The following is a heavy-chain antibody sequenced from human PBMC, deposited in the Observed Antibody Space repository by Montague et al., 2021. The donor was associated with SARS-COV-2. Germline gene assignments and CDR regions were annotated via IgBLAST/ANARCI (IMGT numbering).Heavy chain of an antibody. Sequence: SLRLSCAASGFTFSSYATHWVRQAPGKGLEWVAVISYDGSNKYYADSVKGRFTISRDNSKNTLYLQMNSLRAEDTAVYYCAGGVLWFGEFGYWGQGTLVTVSS. V-gene: IGHV3-30-3*01. CDR1: GFTFSSYA. D-gene: IGHD3-10*01. J-gene: IGHJ4*02. CDR3: AGGVLWFGEFGY. CDR2: ISYDGSNK.